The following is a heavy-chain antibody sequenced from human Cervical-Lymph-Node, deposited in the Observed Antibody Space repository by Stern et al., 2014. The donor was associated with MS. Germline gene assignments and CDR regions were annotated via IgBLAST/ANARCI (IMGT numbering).Heavy chain of an antibody. D-gene: IGHD5-24*01. V-gene: IGHV4-59*01. Sequence: LQLQESGPGLVQPSETLSLTCTVSGVSFSSYYWSWIRQPPGKGLEWVWYIYSSGSTNYNPSLKSRVTISVDTSKNQFSLKLSSVTAADAAVYYCARGGGYNSIDCWGQGTLVTVSS. J-gene: IGHJ4*02. CDR1: GVSFSSYY. CDR3: ARGGGYNSIDC. CDR2: IYSSGST.